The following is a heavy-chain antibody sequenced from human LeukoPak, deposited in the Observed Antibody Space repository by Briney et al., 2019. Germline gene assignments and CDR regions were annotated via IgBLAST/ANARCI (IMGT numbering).Heavy chain of an antibody. CDR2: ISTSGNTI. D-gene: IGHD1-1*01. CDR1: GLTFSDHA. CDR3: ARQDGTY. V-gene: IGHV3-11*01. J-gene: IGHJ4*02. Sequence: PGGSLRLSCAASGLTFSDHAMTWIRQAPGKGLEWVSYISTSGNTIYYADSMRGRFTISRDNAKNSLYLQMNSLRAEDTAVYYCARQDGTYWGQGTLVTVSS.